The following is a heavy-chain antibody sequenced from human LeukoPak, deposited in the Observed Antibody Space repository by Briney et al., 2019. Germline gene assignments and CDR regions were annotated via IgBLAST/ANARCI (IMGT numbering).Heavy chain of an antibody. CDR2: IYSGGST. Sequence: GGSLRLSCAASGFTVSSNYMSWVRQAPGKGLEWVSVIYSGGSTYYADSVKGRFTISRDNSKNTLYLQMNSLRAEDTAVYYCARGGAARPSPPAYWGQGTLVTVSS. J-gene: IGHJ4*02. V-gene: IGHV3-53*01. CDR1: GFTVSSNY. D-gene: IGHD6-6*01. CDR3: ARGGAARPSPPAY.